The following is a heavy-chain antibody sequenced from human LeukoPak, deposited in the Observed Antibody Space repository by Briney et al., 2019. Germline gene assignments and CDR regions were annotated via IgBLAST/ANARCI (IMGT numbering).Heavy chain of an antibody. CDR1: GYTFTGYY. D-gene: IGHD3-10*01. V-gene: IGHV1-2*02. CDR3: ARAITMVRGVIITAIWFDP. Sequence: ASVKVSCKASGYTFTGYYMHWVRQAPGQGLEWMGWINPNSGGTNYAQKFQGRVTMTRDTSISTAYMELSRLRSDDTAVYYCARAITMVRGVIITAIWFDPWGQGTLVTVSS. CDR2: INPNSGGT. J-gene: IGHJ5*02.